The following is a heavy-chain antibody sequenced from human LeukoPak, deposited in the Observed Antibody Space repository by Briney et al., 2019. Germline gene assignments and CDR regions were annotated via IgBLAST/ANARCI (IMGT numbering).Heavy chain of an antibody. V-gene: IGHV4-59*01. CDR1: GGSISSYY. D-gene: IGHD3-22*01. J-gene: IGHJ4*02. CDR3: ARQSGYYDSSGYYVEGLFDY. CDR2: IYYSGST. Sequence: SETLSLTCTVSGGSISSYYWSWIRQPPGKGLEWIGYIYYSGSTNYNPSLKSRVTISVDTSKNQFSLKLSSVTAADTAVYYCARQSGYYDSSGYYVEGLFDYWGQGTLVTVSS.